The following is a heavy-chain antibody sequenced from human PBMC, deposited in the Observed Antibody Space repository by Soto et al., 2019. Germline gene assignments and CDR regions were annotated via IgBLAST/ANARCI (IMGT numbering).Heavy chain of an antibody. CDR1: GGSISGYY. D-gene: IGHD3-10*01. V-gene: IGHV4-59*01. J-gene: IGHJ5*02. CDR3: ARERITMVRGTNWFDP. CDR2: MYNTGST. Sequence: SETLSLTCTVSGGSISGYYWSWIRQPPGKGLEWIGYMYNTGSTVYNPSFKSRVTISVDTSKNQFSLKLNSVTAADTAVYYCARERITMVRGTNWFDPWGQGTLVTVSS.